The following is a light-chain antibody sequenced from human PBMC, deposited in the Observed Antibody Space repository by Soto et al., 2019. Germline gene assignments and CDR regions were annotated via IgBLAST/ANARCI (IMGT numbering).Light chain of an antibody. CDR3: QQYNNWPPYT. CDR2: GAS. Sequence: EIVMTQSPATLSVSPGERATLSCRASPRFSSNLAWYQQKPGQAPRLLIYGASTRATGIPARFSGSGSGTESTLTISSLQSEDFAVYYCQQYNNWPPYTFGQGTKLEIK. V-gene: IGKV3-15*01. CDR1: PRFSSN. J-gene: IGKJ2*01.